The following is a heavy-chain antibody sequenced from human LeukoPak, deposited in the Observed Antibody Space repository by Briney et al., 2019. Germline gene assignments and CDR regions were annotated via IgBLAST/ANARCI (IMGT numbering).Heavy chain of an antibody. CDR3: AREYASGWYSYFDY. CDR2: ISWTSSKI. D-gene: IGHD6-19*01. V-gene: IGHV3-21*01. CDR1: GFNFSTFN. J-gene: IGHJ4*02. Sequence: PGGPLRLSCIASGFNFSTFNMHWVRQAPGKGLEWVSSISWTSSKINYADSVKGRFTVSRDNAKRSLHLQMNSLRGEDTAVYYCAREYASGWYSYFDYWGQGTLVTVSS.